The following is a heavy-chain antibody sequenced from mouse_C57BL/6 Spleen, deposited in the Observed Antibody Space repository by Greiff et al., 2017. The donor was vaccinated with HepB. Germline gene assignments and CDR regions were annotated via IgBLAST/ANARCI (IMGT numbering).Heavy chain of an antibody. CDR2: ISDGGSYT. Sequence: EVNLVESGGGLVKPGGSLKLSCAASGFTFSSYAMSWVRQTPEKRLEWVATISDGGSYTYYPDNVKGRFTISRDNAKNNLYLQMSHLKSEDTAMYYCARDRGSNFSFAYWGQGTLVTVSA. CDR1: GFTFSSYA. V-gene: IGHV5-4*01. D-gene: IGHD2-5*01. J-gene: IGHJ3*01. CDR3: ARDRGSNFSFAY.